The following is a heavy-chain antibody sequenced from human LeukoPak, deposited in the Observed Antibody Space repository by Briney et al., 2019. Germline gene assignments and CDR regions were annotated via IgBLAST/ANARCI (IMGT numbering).Heavy chain of an antibody. D-gene: IGHD2-2*01. CDR2: ISAYNGST. V-gene: IGHV1-18*01. J-gene: IGHJ4*02. CDR3: ARDEGAGYCSSTSCSPSDY. CDR1: GGTFNSYA. Sequence: ASVKVSCKASGGTFNSYAISWVRQAPGQGLEWMGWISAYNGSTNYAQKLQGRVTMTTDTSTSTAYMELRSLRSDDTAVYYCARDEGAGYCSSTSCSPSDYWGQGTLVTVSS.